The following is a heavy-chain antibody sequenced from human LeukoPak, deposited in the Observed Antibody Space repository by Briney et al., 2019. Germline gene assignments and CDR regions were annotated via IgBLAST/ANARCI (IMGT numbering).Heavy chain of an antibody. CDR1: SGSITGYY. D-gene: IGHD6-13*01. Sequence: SETLSLTCTVSSGSITGYYWAWIRQPPGKGLEWIGYIQYSGTTEYNPSLASRASISVDTAKDQFSLNLRSVTAADTAVYYCARGRAAGTLDFWGQGTLVTVSS. CDR3: ARGRAAGTLDF. V-gene: IGHV4-59*01. CDR2: IQYSGTT. J-gene: IGHJ4*02.